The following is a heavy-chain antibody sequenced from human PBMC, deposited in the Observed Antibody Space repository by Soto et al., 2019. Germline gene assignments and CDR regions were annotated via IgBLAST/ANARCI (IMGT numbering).Heavy chain of an antibody. CDR1: GGFNNYA. CDR3: ARTSMTRIDY. CDR2: TIPELGTS. D-gene: IGHD4-17*01. V-gene: IGHV1-69*10. J-gene: IGHJ4*02. Sequence: ASVKVSCKASGGFNNYAVSWVRQAPGQGLEWMGVTIPELGTSNYAQRLQGRVTITVDKATNTAYLNLTTLTSEDTAIYYCARTSMTRIDYWGQGTLVTVSS.